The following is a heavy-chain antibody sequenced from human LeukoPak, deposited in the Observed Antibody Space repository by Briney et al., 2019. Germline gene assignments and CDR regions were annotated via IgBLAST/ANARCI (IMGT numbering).Heavy chain of an antibody. D-gene: IGHD5-24*01. CDR3: AAQGRWLQLFDY. V-gene: IGHV4-34*01. Sequence: SETLSLTCAVYGGSFSGYYWSWIRQPPGKGLEWIGEINHSGSTNYNPSLKSRVTISVDTSKNQFSLKLSSVTAADTAVYYCAAQGRWLQLFDYWGQGTLVTVSS. CDR1: GGSFSGYY. J-gene: IGHJ4*02. CDR2: INHSGST.